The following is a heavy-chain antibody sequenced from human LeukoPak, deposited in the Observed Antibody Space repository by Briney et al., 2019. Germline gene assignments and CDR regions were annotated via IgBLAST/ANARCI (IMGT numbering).Heavy chain of an antibody. CDR3: ARDIPYSSSSPGNWFDP. V-gene: IGHV1-2*02. J-gene: IGHJ5*02. Sequence: GASVKVSCKTSGYTFTGYYMHWVRQAPGQGLEWMGWINPNSGGTNYAQKFQGRVTMTRDTSISTAYMELTRLTSDDTAVYYCARDIPYSSSSPGNWFDPWGQGTLLTVSS. CDR1: GYTFTGYY. CDR2: INPNSGGT. D-gene: IGHD6-6*01.